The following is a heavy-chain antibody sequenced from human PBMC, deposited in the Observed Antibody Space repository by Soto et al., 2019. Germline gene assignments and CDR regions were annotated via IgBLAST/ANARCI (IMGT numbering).Heavy chain of an antibody. D-gene: IGHD2-15*01. CDR1: GFTFSSYS. CDR2: ISSSSSYI. CDR3: ARGLHCSGGSCVFDY. Sequence: GGSLRLSCAASGFTFSSYSMNWVRQAPGKGLEWVSSISSSSSYIYYADSVKGRFTISRDNAKNSPYLQMNSLRAEDTAVYYCARGLHCSGGSCVFDYWGQGTLVTVSS. V-gene: IGHV3-21*01. J-gene: IGHJ4*02.